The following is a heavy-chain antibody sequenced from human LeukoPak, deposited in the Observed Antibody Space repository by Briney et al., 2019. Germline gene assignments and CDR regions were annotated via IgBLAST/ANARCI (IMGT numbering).Heavy chain of an antibody. D-gene: IGHD5-18*01. J-gene: IGHJ4*02. CDR2: INPNSGGT. CDR3: ASRIQLWSGSDY. Sequence: ASVKVSCKASGYTFTGYYMRWVRQAPGQGLEWMGWINPNSGGTNYAQKFQGRVTMTRDTSISTAYMELSRLRSDDTAVYYCASRIQLWSGSDYWGQGTLVTVSS. V-gene: IGHV1-2*02. CDR1: GYTFTGYY.